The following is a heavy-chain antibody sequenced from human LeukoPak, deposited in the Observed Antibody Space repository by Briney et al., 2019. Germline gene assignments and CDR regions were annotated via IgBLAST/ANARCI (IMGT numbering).Heavy chain of an antibody. D-gene: IGHD6-19*01. Sequence: ASVKVSCKVSGYTLTELSMHWVRQAPGKGLEWMGGFDPEDGETIYAQKFQGRVTMTEDTSTDTAYMELSGLRSEDTAVYYCATGLDSSHYYGMDVWGQGTTVTVSS. J-gene: IGHJ6*02. CDR2: FDPEDGET. CDR3: ATGLDSSHYYGMDV. CDR1: GYTLTELS. V-gene: IGHV1-24*01.